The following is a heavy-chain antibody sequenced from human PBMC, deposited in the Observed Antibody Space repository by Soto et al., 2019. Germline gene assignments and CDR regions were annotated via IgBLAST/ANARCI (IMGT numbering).Heavy chain of an antibody. D-gene: IGHD3-22*01. Sequence: GGSLRLSCAASGFTFSSYAMSWVRQAPGKRLEWVSAISGSGGSTYYADSVKGRFTISRDNSKNTLYLQMNSLRAEDTAVYYCAKDRPYPSYYYDSSGYHGYWGQGTLVTVSS. CDR1: GFTFSSYA. J-gene: IGHJ4*02. CDR2: ISGSGGST. CDR3: AKDRPYPSYYYDSSGYHGY. V-gene: IGHV3-23*01.